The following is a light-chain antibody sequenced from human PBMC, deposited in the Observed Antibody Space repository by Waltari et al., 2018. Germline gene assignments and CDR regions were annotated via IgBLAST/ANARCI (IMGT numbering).Light chain of an antibody. CDR3: QSYDTTLSVV. CDR2: GVN. CDR1: GSNIGAGYD. V-gene: IGLV1-40*01. J-gene: IGLJ2*01. Sequence: QSVLTQPPSVSGAPGQRVTISCSGSGSNIGAGYDVHWYRQLPGKAPTLLIYGVNTRPPGVSDRFSDSQFDTSASLAIAGLQADDEADYYCQSYDTTLSVVFGGGTKLTVL.